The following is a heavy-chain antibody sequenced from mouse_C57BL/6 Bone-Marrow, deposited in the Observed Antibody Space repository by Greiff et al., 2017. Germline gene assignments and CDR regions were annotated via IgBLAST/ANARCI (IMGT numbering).Heavy chain of an antibody. V-gene: IGHV1-72*01. D-gene: IGHD2-1*01. CDR3: AKSPRNYVCYCDV. J-gene: IGHJ1*03. CDR1: GYTFTSYW. CDR2: IDPNSGGT. Sequence: QVQLQQPGAELVKPGASVKLSCKASGYTFTSYWMHWVKQRPGQGLEWIGRIDPNSGGTKYNETFKSKATLTVDKPASTAYMQLSRLTTEDSAVYYGAKSPRNYVCYCDVWGTGTTVTVSS.